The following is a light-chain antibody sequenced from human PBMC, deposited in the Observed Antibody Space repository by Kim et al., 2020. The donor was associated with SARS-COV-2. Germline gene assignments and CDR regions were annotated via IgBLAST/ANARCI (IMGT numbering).Light chain of an antibody. CDR3: NSRDTNDNVV. Sequence: SSELTQDPAVSVALGQTVRITCQGDSLRSYYANWYQQKPGQAPILLIYAKNNRPSGIPDRFSGSSSGNTASLTITGAQAEDEADYYCNSRDTNDNVVFGGGTSLTVL. CDR1: SLRSYY. J-gene: IGLJ2*01. V-gene: IGLV3-19*01. CDR2: AKN.